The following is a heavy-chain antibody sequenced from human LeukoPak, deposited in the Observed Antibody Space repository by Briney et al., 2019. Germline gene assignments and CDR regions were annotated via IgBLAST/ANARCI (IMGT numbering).Heavy chain of an antibody. CDR2: IRTSGRYT. Sequence: PGGSLRLSCVVSGFTFSSYGVNWVRQAPGKGLEWVSSIRTSGRYTYYADSVKGRFTISRDNAKNSLYLQMNSLRAEDTAVYYCARDDFWSGDYYYYYMDVWGKGTTVTVS. V-gene: IGHV3-21*06. D-gene: IGHD3-3*01. J-gene: IGHJ6*03. CDR3: ARDDFWSGDYYYYYMDV. CDR1: GFTFSSYG.